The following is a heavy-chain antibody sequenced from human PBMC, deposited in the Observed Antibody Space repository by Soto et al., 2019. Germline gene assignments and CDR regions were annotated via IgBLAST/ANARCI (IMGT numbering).Heavy chain of an antibody. CDR3: ARGNGDYAELLYYYYYYGMDV. CDR2: IIPISGTA. D-gene: IGHD3-10*01. J-gene: IGHJ6*02. Sequence: GASLKVSCKASGGTFSSYSISWVRQDPGQGLEWMGGIIPISGTANYAQKCQGRVTITADESTSTAYMELSSLRSEDTAVYYCARGNGDYAELLYYYYYYGMDVWGQGTTVTVSS. CDR1: GGTFSSYS. V-gene: IGHV1-69*01.